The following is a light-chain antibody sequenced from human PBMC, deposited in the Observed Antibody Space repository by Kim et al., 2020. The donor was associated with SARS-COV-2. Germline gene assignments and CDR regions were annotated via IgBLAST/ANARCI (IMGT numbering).Light chain of an antibody. J-gene: IGKJ1*01. Sequence: VPITSGASQNISNNLAGFQLKPGKAPKLLIYAASALQPGVPSRFSGSGSGTDFTLTVTSLQPEDVATYYCQKCDSAPWTFGQGTKVDIK. CDR2: AAS. CDR1: QNISNN. CDR3: QKCDSAPWT. V-gene: IGKV1-27*01.